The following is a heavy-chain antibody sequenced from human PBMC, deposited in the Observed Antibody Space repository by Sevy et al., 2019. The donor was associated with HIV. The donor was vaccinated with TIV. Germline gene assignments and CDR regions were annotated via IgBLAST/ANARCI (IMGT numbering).Heavy chain of an antibody. D-gene: IGHD2-2*01. J-gene: IGHJ5*02. CDR2: ISGSGGST. CDR1: GFTFSSYA. V-gene: IGHV3-23*01. CDR3: AKLTPYCSSTSCPPTNWFYP. Sequence: GGSLRLSCAASGFTFSSYAMSWVRQAPGKGLEWVSAISGSGGSTYYADSVKGRFTISRDNSKNTLYLQMNSLRAEDTAVYYCAKLTPYCSSTSCPPTNWFYPWGQGTLVTVSS.